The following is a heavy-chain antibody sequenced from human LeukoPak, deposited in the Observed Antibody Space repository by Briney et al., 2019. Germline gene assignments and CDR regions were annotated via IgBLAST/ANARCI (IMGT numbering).Heavy chain of an antibody. V-gene: IGHV3-7*01. D-gene: IGHD2-15*01. CDR3: ARDQTPFY. J-gene: IGHJ4*02. CDR2: IKHNGREN. CDR1: GVAFSSYE. Sequence: GGSLRLSCAASGVAFSSYEMNWVRQAPGKGLGWVAAIKHNGRENYYLDSVRGRFTISRENAKSSMWLQMNSLRAEDTAVYYCARDQTPFYWGQGSLVTVSS.